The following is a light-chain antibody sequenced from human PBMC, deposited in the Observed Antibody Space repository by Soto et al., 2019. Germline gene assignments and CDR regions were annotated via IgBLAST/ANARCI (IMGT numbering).Light chain of an antibody. J-gene: IGKJ2*01. V-gene: IGKV4-1*01. CDR3: QQYDRSPHT. Sequence: DIVMTQSPDSLAVSLGERATINCKSSQSVLYSSNNKNYLAWYQQKPGQPPKLLIYWASTRESGVPDRFSGGGSGTDFTLTISSLKAEDVALYYCQQYDRSPHTLVQGTKREIK. CDR1: QSVLYSSNNKNY. CDR2: WAS.